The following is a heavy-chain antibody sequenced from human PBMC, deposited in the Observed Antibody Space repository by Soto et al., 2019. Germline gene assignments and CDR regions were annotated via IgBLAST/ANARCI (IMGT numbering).Heavy chain of an antibody. CDR2: FNPNNGKT. Sequence: QEQLVQSGAEVKKPGASVKVSCKASGYTFSNYCLHWVRQAPGQGLEWMGIFNPNNGKTLYAQKFEVRFTMTTATSTNTVDMELSSLRSEDTAVYYCARDVYTAGCYDKYAHSSNSCDPGGQGTLVTASS. V-gene: IGHV1-46*01. CDR3: ARDVYTAGCYDKYAHSSNSCDP. J-gene: IGHJ1*01. CDR1: GYTFSNYC. D-gene: IGHD2-15*01.